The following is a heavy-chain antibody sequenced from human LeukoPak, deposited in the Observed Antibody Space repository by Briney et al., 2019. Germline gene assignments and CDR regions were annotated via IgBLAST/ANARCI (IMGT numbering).Heavy chain of an antibody. V-gene: IGHV3-30*02. CDR1: GFTFSSYG. J-gene: IGHJ6*03. CDR2: IRYDGSNK. CDR3: AKGGKGYAYYYYYYMDV. Sequence: GGSLRLSCAPSGFTFSSYGMHWVRQAPGKGREWVAFIRYDGSNKYYADSVKGGFTISRDNSKNTLYLQMNSLRAEDTAVYYCAKGGKGYAYYYYYYMDVWGKGTTVTISS. D-gene: IGHD5-12*01.